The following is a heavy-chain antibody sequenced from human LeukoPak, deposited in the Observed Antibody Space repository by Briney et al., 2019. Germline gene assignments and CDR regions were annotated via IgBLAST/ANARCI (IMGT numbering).Heavy chain of an antibody. D-gene: IGHD5-18*01. CDR3: AIVGYSYSYYFDY. J-gene: IGHJ4*02. V-gene: IGHV3-53*04. Sequence: GGSLRLSCAASGFTVSSNYMSWVRQAPGKGLEWVSVIYSGGSTYYPDSVKGRYTISRHNSKNTMYLQMNSLRAEDTAVYYWAIVGYSYSYYFDYWGQGTLVTVSS. CDR2: IYSGGST. CDR1: GFTVSSNY.